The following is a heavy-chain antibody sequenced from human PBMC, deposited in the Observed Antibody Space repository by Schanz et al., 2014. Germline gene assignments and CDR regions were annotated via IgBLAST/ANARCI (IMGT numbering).Heavy chain of an antibody. Sequence: GQLVESGGRVPQPGSPLSLLCAVCGFLLSRCHMRWAPQAPGKELEWVSSIRGGGGSTYYADPVKGRFTISRDNSKNTLYLQMNSLRAEDTAVYYCAKGRFGELSAFDIWGQGTMVTVSS. J-gene: IGHJ3*02. CDR1: GFLLSRCH. CDR2: IRGGGGST. CDR3: AKGRFGELSAFDI. D-gene: IGHD3-10*01. V-gene: IGHV3-23*04.